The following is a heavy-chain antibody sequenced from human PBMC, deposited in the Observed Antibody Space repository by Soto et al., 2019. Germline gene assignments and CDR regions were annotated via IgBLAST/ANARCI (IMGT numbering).Heavy chain of an antibody. CDR1: GYSFTSYW. CDR3: ARHTLGYCSGGSCFENYYYYGMDV. D-gene: IGHD2-15*01. CDR2: IDPSDSYT. Sequence: PGESLKISCKGSGYSFTSYWISWVRQMPGKGLEWMGRIDPSDSYTNYSPSFQGHVTISADKSISTAYLQWSSLKASDTAMYYCARHTLGYCSGGSCFENYYYYGMDVWGQGTTVTVS. V-gene: IGHV5-10-1*01. J-gene: IGHJ6*02.